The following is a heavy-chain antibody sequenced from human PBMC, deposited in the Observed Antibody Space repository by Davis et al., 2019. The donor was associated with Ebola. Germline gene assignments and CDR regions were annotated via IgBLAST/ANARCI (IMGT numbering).Heavy chain of an antibody. CDR3: AKESASCGRDCYSLSDY. V-gene: IGHV3-23*01. CDR1: GFTFNSYG. D-gene: IGHD2-21*02. CDR2: ISGRGSTI. Sequence: GESLKISCPASGFTFNSYGMSWVRQAPGKGLEWVSVISGRGSTIYYADSVKGRFTVSRDNSKSTLYLQMNSLRAEDTAVYYCAKESASCGRDCYSLSDYWGQGTLVTVSS. J-gene: IGHJ4*02.